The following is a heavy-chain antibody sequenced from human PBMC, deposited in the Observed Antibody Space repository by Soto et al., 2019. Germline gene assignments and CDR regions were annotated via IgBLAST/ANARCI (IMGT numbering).Heavy chain of an antibody. J-gene: IGHJ6*03. CDR1: GFTFSSYA. Sequence: EVQVLESGGGLVQPGGSLRLSCAASGFTFSSYAMNWVRQSPGKGLEWVGSIRGSGSSAYYPDYVEGRFTISRDNSKNTLYLQMNSLRAEDTAVYYCAKRGGDYDSRYHYYMDVWGKGTTVTVSS. V-gene: IGHV3-23*01. CDR2: IRGSGSSA. CDR3: AKRGGDYDSRYHYYMDV. D-gene: IGHD3-16*01.